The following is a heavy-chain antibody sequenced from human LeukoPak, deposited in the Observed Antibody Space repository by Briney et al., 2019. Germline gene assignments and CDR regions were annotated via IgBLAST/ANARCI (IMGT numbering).Heavy chain of an antibody. CDR2: ITGSGNTT. CDR1: GFHFNTYA. CDR3: AKGQAMASN. V-gene: IGHV3-23*01. Sequence: PGGSLRLSCAASGFHFNTYAMSWVRQAPGKGLDWVSSITGSGNTTYYADSVKGRFTISRDNSKNTLYLQMISLRAEDTALYCCAKGQAMASNWGQGTLVTVSP. J-gene: IGHJ4*02. D-gene: IGHD2-8*01.